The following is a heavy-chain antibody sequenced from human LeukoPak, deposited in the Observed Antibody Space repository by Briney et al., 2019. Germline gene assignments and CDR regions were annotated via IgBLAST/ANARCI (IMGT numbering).Heavy chain of an antibody. V-gene: IGHV3-21*01. D-gene: IGHD6-13*01. CDR3: ASGIAAAGSDY. CDR1: GFTSSSYS. Sequence: GGSLTLSCAASGFTSSSYSMNWVRQAPGKGLEWVSSISSSSSYIYYADSVKGRFTISRDNAKNPLYLQMNRLRAEDKAVYYCASGIAAAGSDYWGQGTLVTVSS. J-gene: IGHJ4*02. CDR2: ISSSSSYI.